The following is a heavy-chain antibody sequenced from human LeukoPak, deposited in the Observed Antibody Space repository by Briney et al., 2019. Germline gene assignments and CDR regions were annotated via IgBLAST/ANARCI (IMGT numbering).Heavy chain of an antibody. CDR3: ARNRGGQQSDC. V-gene: IGHV3-7*01. J-gene: IGHJ4*02. Sequence: GGSLRLSCAASGFTFSDYWIDWVRQAPGQGLEWVANINTDGSTTNYVESVRGRFTISRDNTRNSLSLQMNNLRDEDTAVYYCARNRGGQQSDCWGQGTLLTVSS. D-gene: IGHD5-24*01. CDR1: GFTFSDYW. CDR2: INTDGSTT.